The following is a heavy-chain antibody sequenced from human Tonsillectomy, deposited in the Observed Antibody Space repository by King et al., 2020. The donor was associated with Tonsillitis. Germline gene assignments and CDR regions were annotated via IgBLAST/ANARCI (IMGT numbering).Heavy chain of an antibody. CDR1: GFTFDDYA. D-gene: IGHD6-25*01. CDR2: ISGDGGST. J-gene: IGHJ6*03. V-gene: IGHV3-43*02. CDR3: AKGRRLQAPGPSYYYMDV. Sequence: VQLVESGGGVVQPGGSLRLSCATSGFTFDDYAMHWVRQAPGKGLEWVSLISGDGGSTYYADSVKGRFTISRDNSKNSLYLQMNGLRTEDTALYYCAKGRRLQAPGPSYYYMDVWGKGTTVTVSS.